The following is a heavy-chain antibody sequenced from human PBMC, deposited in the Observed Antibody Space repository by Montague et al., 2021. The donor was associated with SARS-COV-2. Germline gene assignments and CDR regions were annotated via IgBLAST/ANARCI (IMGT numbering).Heavy chain of an antibody. V-gene: IGHV2-5*02. J-gene: IGHJ5*01. D-gene: IGHD3-9*01. CDR1: GFSLSTIGVG. CDR2: IYWDDDK. Sequence: PALVKPTQTLTLTCTFSGFSLSTIGVGVGWIRQPPGKALEWLALIYWDDDKRYSPFLRSRLTITKDTSKNQVVLTMTNMDPVDTATCFCAHSSGVEWLPRCWLDFWGQGTLVTVSS. CDR3: AHSSGVEWLPRCWLDF.